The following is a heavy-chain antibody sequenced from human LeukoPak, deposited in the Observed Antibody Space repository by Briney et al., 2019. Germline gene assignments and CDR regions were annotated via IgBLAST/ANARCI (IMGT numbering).Heavy chain of an antibody. CDR1: GFTFSDYY. CDR3: ARSRVSSGWYGDY. J-gene: IGHJ4*02. D-gene: IGHD6-19*01. V-gene: IGHV3-11*06. CDR2: ISSSSSYT. Sequence: PGGSLRLSCAASGFTFSDYYMSWIRQAPGKGLEWVSYISSSSSYTNYADSVKGRFTISRDNAKNSLYLQMNSLRAEDTAVYYCARSRVSSGWYGDYWGQGTLVTVSS.